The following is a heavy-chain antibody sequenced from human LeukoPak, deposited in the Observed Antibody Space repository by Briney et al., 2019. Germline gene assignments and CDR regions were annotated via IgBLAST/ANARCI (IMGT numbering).Heavy chain of an antibody. Sequence: GGSLRLSCAASGFTFSRFGMHWVRQAPGRGLEWVAFIHSDGRTTHYAGSVKGRFTISRDNSKNTLFLQMNSLRPEDTAVYYCAQEHASPFDYWGQETLVTVSS. CDR1: GFTFSRFG. J-gene: IGHJ4*02. CDR3: AQEHASPFDY. V-gene: IGHV3-30*02. CDR2: IHSDGRTT. D-gene: IGHD2-2*01.